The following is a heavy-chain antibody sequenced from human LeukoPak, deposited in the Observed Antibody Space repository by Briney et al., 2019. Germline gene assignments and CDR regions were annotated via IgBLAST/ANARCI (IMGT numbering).Heavy chain of an antibody. V-gene: IGHV3-30*18. CDR2: ISYDGSNK. J-gene: IGHJ4*02. CDR1: GFTFSLYG. D-gene: IGHD6-19*01. CDR3: AKGHATEAQYSSGWYDDFDS. Sequence: GGSLRLSCVASGFTFSLYGMHWVRQAPGKGLEWVAVISYDGSNKYYGDSVKGRFTIARDNSKDTLFLQMNSLRGDDTAPYYCAKGHATEAQYSSGWYDDFDSWGQGALVTVSS.